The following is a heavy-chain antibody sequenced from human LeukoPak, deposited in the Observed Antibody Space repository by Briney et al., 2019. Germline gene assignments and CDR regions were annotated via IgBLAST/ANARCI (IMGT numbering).Heavy chain of an antibody. CDR2: ISGSGGST. D-gene: IGHD2-21*01. J-gene: IGHJ5*02. CDR1: GFTFSSYA. Sequence: PGGSLRLSCAASGFTFSSYAMSWVRQAPGKGLEWVSAISGSGGSTYYADSVKGRFTISRDNSKNTLYLQMNSLRAEDTAVYYCAKVISGGIVVSYTFAHWGQGTLVTVSS. V-gene: IGHV3-23*01. CDR3: AKVISGGIVVSYTFAH.